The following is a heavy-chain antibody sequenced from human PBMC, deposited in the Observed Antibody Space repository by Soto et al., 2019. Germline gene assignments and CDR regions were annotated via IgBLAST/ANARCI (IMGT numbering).Heavy chain of an antibody. V-gene: IGHV4-4*07. D-gene: IGHD2-2*01. CDR3: ARGGMVIIPTATAFDY. Sequence: PSETLSLTCTVSGGSISTYYWSWIRQPAGKGLEWIGRIYASGSTNYNPSLKSRVTMSVATSKNQFSLKLSSVTAADTAVYYCARGGMVIIPTATAFDYWGQGTLV. J-gene: IGHJ4*02. CDR2: IYASGST. CDR1: GGSISTYY.